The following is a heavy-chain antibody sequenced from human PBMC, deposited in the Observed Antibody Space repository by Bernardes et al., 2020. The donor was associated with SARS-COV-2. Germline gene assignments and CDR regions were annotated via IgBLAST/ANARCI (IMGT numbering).Heavy chain of an antibody. J-gene: IGHJ4*02. CDR2: IHSSSSPK. V-gene: IGHV3-48*01. CDR1: GFTFSMYS. CDR3: ARGVVVTGGGASDLDY. Sequence: GGSLRLSCAASGFTFSMYSMNWVRQAPGKGLEWISYIHSSSSPKTYADSVKGRFTISRDNAKNSLYLQMNGLKAEDTAVYYCARGVVVTGGGASDLDYWGQGTLVTVSS. D-gene: IGHD6-19*01.